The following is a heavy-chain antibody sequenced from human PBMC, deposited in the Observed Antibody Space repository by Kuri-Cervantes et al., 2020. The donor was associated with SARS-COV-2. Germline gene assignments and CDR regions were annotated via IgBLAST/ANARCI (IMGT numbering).Heavy chain of an antibody. CDR2: ISYDGSNK. Sequence: GESLKISCAASGFTFSSYAMHWVRQAPGKGLEWVAVISYDGSNKYYADSVKGRFTISRDNSKNTLYLQMNSLRAEDTAVYYCARDHRIAMAALDYWGQGTLVTVSS. CDR1: GFTFSSYA. J-gene: IGHJ4*02. D-gene: IGHD6-19*01. CDR3: ARDHRIAMAALDY. V-gene: IGHV3-30-3*01.